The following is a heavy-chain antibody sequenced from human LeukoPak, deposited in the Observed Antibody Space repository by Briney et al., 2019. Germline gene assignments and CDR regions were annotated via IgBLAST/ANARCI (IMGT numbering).Heavy chain of an antibody. CDR2: IWYDGSNI. D-gene: IGHD3-22*01. Sequence: QPGGSLRLSCAASGISFSSHGMHWVRQAPGKGLEWVAVIWYDGSNIYYADSVKGRFTISRDNSKNTLYLQMNSLRAEDTALYYCARARNDYGSNGFSFLDYWGQGTLVTVSS. CDR1: GISFSSHG. J-gene: IGHJ4*02. V-gene: IGHV3-33*01. CDR3: ARARNDYGSNGFSFLDY.